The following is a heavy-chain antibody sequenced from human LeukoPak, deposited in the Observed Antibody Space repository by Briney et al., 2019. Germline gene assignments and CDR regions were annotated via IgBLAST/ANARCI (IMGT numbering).Heavy chain of an antibody. Sequence: ASGPTLVNPTQTLTLTCTFSGLSLSTSGMCVSWIRQPPGKALEWLARIDWDDDKYYSTSLKTRLTISKDTSKNQVVLTMTNMDPVDTATYYCARNTRSYGDYWFDPWGQGTLVTVSS. J-gene: IGHJ5*02. V-gene: IGHV2-70*11. CDR2: IDWDDDK. D-gene: IGHD4-17*01. CDR1: GLSLSTSGMC. CDR3: ARNTRSYGDYWFDP.